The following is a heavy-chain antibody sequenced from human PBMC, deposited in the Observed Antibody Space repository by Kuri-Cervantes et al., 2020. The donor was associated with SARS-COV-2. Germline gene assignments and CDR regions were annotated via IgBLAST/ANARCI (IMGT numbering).Heavy chain of an antibody. D-gene: IGHD3-10*01. CDR1: GFTFSSYA. J-gene: IGHJ6*02. Sequence: GGSLRLSCAASGFTFSSYAMSWVRQAPGKGLEWVSVIYSGGSSTYYADSVKGRFTISRDNSKNTLHLQMNSLRAEDTAVYYCASMVRGNYGMDVWGQGTTVTVSS. CDR2: IYSGGSST. CDR3: ASMVRGNYGMDV. V-gene: IGHV3-23*03.